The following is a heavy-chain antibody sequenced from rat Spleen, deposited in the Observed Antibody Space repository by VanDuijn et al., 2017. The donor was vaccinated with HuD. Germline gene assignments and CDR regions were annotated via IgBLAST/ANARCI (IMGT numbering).Heavy chain of an antibody. CDR2: ISYDGSST. CDR1: GFTFSNYG. CDR3: TRGHTSGY. J-gene: IGHJ2*01. D-gene: IGHD1-7*01. V-gene: IGHV5-29*01. Sequence: EVQLVESGGGLVQPGRSLKLSCAASGFTFSNYGMAWVRQAPTKGLEWVATISYDGSSTYYRDSVKGRFTISRDNAKSTLYLQMNSLRSEDTATYYCTRGHTSGYWGQGVMVTVSS.